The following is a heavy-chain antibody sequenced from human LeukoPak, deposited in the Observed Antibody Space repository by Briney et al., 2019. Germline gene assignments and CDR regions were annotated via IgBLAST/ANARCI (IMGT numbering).Heavy chain of an antibody. V-gene: IGHV3-7*01. D-gene: IGHD4-23*01. CDR1: GLTFSSYW. CDR3: AIENYGGNSIDAFDI. CDR2: IKQDGSEK. Sequence: GGSLRLSCAASGLTFSSYWMSWVRQAPGKGLEWVANIKQDGSEKYYVDSVKGRFTISRDNAKNSLYLQMNSLRAEDTAVYYCAIENYGGNSIDAFDICGEGTMVTVSS. J-gene: IGHJ3*02.